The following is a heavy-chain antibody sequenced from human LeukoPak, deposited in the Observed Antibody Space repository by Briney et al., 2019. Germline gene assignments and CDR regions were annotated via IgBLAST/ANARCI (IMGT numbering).Heavy chain of an antibody. D-gene: IGHD6-19*01. CDR2: IWYDGNDK. CDR1: GFTFSSYG. J-gene: IGHJ5*02. CDR3: AKSTVAGTSWFDP. V-gene: IGHV3-33*06. Sequence: GGSLRLSCAASGFTFSSYGMYWVRQAPGKGLEWEAVIWYDGNDKYYADSVKGRFTISRDNSKNTLFLQMNSPRAEDTAVYYCAKSTVAGTSWFDPWGQGTLVTVSS.